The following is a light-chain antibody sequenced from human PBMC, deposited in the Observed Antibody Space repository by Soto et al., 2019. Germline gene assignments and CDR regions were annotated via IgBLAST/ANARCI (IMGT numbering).Light chain of an antibody. Sequence: QSVLTQPHSVSGSPGQSVTISCTGTSSDVGGYSYVSWYQQHPGKAPELIIYDVTERPSGVPDRFSGSKSCNTASLTISGFQVEDEADYYCCSYTGSYSYVFGIGTKVTVL. CDR3: CSYTGSYSYV. CDR2: DVT. CDR1: SSDVGGYSY. J-gene: IGLJ1*01. V-gene: IGLV2-11*01.